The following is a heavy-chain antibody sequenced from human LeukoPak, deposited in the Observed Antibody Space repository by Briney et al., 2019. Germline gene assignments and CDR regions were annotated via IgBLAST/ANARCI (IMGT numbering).Heavy chain of an antibody. CDR2: IIPIFGIA. J-gene: IGHJ6*02. D-gene: IGHD2-21*01. CDR1: GGTFSSYA. CDR3: ARVFEAYYGMDV. V-gene: IGHV1-69*04. Sequence: SVKVSCKASGGTFSSYAISWVRQAPGQGLEWMGRIIPIFGIANYAQKFQGRVTITADKSTSTAYMELSSLRSEDTAVYYCARVFEAYYGMDVWGQGTTVTVSS.